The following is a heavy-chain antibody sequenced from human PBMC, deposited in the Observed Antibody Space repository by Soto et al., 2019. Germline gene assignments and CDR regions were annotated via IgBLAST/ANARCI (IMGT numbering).Heavy chain of an antibody. V-gene: IGHV3-30*18. D-gene: IGHD5-12*01. J-gene: IGHJ4*02. Sequence: QVQLVESGGGVVQPGRSLRLSCAASGFTFSSYGMHWVRQAPGKGLEWVAVISYDGSNKYYADSVKGRFTISRDNSKNTLYLEMNGLRAEDRAVYYCAKEGYGRIVATSVDFLGQGTLVTVSS. CDR3: AKEGYGRIVATSVDF. CDR2: ISYDGSNK. CDR1: GFTFSSYG.